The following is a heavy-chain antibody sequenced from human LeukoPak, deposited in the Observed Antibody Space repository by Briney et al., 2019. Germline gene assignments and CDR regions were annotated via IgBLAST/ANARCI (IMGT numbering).Heavy chain of an antibody. D-gene: IGHD3-10*01. CDR1: GGSISSGSYY. CDR2: IYTSGST. CDR3: ARDMVRGVISTFDY. Sequence: PSETLSLTCTVSGGSISSGSYYWSWIRQPAGKGLEWIGRIYTSGSTNYNPSLKSRVTISVDTSKNQFSLKLSSVTAADTAVYYCARDMVRGVISTFDYWGQGTLVTVSS. J-gene: IGHJ4*02. V-gene: IGHV4-61*02.